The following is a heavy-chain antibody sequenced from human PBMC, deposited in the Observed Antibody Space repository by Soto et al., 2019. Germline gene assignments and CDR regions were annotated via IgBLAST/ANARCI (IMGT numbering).Heavy chain of an antibody. J-gene: IGHJ4*02. CDR2: MNNSGST. CDR3: ARVKGPSTMVRGAIDY. Sequence: QVQLQQWGAGLLKPSETLSLTCAVYGGSFSGYYWSWIRQPPGKGLEWMGEMNNSGSTNYKPSLKSRVTISGDTSKNQFSLKLSSVTAADTAVYYCARVKGPSTMVRGAIDYWGQGTLVTVSS. V-gene: IGHV4-34*01. CDR1: GGSFSGYY. D-gene: IGHD3-10*01.